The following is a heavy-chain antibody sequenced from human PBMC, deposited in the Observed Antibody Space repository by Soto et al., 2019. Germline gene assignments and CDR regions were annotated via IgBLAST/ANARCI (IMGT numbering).Heavy chain of an antibody. J-gene: IGHJ4*02. CDR1: GFIFSSYS. CDR2: ISSSSTSI. CDR3: ARARDDYGDLDC. D-gene: IGHD4-17*01. Sequence: GGSLRLSCAASGFIFSSYSMTWVRQAPGKGLEWVSYISSSSTSIYYADSVKGRFTISRDNAKSSLYLQMNSLRDEDTAVYYCARARDDYGDLDCWGQGTLVTVSS. V-gene: IGHV3-48*02.